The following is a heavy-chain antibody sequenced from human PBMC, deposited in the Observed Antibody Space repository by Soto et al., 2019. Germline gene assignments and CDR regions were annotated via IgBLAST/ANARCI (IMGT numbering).Heavy chain of an antibody. D-gene: IGHD3-3*01. Sequence: QVQLQESGPGLVAPSDTLSLTCSVSGGSIDDYYWSWIRQPPGKGLEWVAFIYHSGGTDYSPSLQSRVSLSVDTSKNQFSLRLTSVTAADTAVYYCARVRVDADDLFYFDSWGEGTRVTVSS. CDR3: ARVRVDADDLFYFDS. J-gene: IGHJ4*02. CDR1: GGSIDDYY. CDR2: IYHSGGT. V-gene: IGHV4-59*07.